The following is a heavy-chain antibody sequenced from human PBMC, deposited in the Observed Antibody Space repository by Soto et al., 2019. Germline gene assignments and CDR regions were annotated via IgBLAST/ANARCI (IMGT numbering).Heavy chain of an antibody. J-gene: IGHJ4*02. CDR1: GAAIDSHY. Sequence: SETLSLTCTVSGAAIDSHYWSWIRQPPGKGLEWIGQVFYSGSTNYNPSLKSRVTISINTSTKQFSLKLTSVSAADTAVYYCAISFMVPVEYFVYWGPGNLVTIS. D-gene: IGHD3-10*01. V-gene: IGHV4-59*11. CDR3: AISFMVPVEYFVY. CDR2: VFYSGST.